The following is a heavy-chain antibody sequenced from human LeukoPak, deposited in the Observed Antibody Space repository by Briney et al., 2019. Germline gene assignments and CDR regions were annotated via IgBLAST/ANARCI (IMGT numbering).Heavy chain of an antibody. CDR3: ARPFYSRYDVPFYYYYHIDV. V-gene: IGHV3-13*01. D-gene: IGHD5-12*01. Sequence: PGGSLRLSCAASGFTFSSYDMHWVRQATGKGLEWVSAIGTAGDTYYPGSVKGRFTISRENAKNSLSLQMNSLTAEDSAVYYCARPFYSRYDVPFYYYYHIDVWGKGTTVTVSS. CDR2: IGTAGDT. CDR1: GFTFSSYD. J-gene: IGHJ6*03.